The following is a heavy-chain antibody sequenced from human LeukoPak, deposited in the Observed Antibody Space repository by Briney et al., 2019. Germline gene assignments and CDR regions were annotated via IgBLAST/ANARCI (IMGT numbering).Heavy chain of an antibody. J-gene: IGHJ4*02. CDR2: IQNDGNEK. D-gene: IGHD4-17*01. CDR3: AKRGTVTSNFEY. CDR1: GFTFSSHG. Sequence: PGGTLRLSCAASGFTFSSHGMQWVRPAPGKGREGGVFIQNDGNEKYYAGTVKGRYTISRDNSKNTLSLQMNSLRTEDTADYYCAKRGTVTSNFEYWGQGTLVTVSS. V-gene: IGHV3-30*02.